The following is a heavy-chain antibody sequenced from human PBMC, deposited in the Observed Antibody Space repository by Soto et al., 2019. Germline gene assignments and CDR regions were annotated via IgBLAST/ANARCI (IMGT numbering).Heavy chain of an antibody. V-gene: IGHV3-74*01. CDR1: GFTFSSYW. J-gene: IGHJ4*02. CDR2: INSDGSST. Sequence: GGSLRLSCAASGFTFSSYWMHWVRQAPGKGLVWVSRINSDGSSTSYADSVKGRFTISRDNAKNTLYLQMNSLRAEDTAVYYCERWAYSSSWSPQFDYWGQGTLVTVSS. D-gene: IGHD6-13*01. CDR3: ERWAYSSSWSPQFDY.